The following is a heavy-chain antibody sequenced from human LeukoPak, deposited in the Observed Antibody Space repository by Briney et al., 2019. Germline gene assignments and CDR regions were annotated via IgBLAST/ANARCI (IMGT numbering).Heavy chain of an antibody. CDR2: INTNAGNP. J-gene: IGHJ5*02. CDR1: GYRFTSFA. Sequence: ASVKVSCKASGYRFTSFAINWVRQAPGQGLEWMGWINTNAGNPTYAQGFTGRFVFSLDTSVSTAYLQIRSLKAEDTAVYYCAREGWSDPWGQGTLVTVSS. V-gene: IGHV7-4-1*02. CDR3: AREGWSDP.